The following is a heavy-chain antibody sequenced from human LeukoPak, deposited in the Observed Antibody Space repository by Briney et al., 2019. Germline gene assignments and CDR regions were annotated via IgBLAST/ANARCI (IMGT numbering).Heavy chain of an antibody. CDR3: ARPQYCSSTSCYWGN. J-gene: IGHJ4*02. Sequence: KPSETLSLTCTVSGGSISSYYWSWIRQPPGKGLEWIGYIYYSGSTNYNPSLKSRVTISVDTSKNQFSLKLSSATAADTAVYYCARPQYCSSTSCYWGNWGQGTLVTVSS. D-gene: IGHD2-2*01. CDR2: IYYSGST. CDR1: GGSISSYY. V-gene: IGHV4-59*01.